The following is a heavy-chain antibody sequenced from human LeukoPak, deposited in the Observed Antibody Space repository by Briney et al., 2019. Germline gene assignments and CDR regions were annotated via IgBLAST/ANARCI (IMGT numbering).Heavy chain of an antibody. CDR3: AKDWLAAAGISPFDY. CDR1: GFTFRNFA. J-gene: IGHJ4*02. D-gene: IGHD6-13*01. CDR2: ISGSGGST. Sequence: GGSLRLSCAASGFTFRNFAMHWVRQAPGKGLEWVSAISGSGGSTYYADSVKGRFTISRDNSKNTLYLQMNSLRAEDTAVYYCAKDWLAAAGISPFDYWGQGTLVTVSS. V-gene: IGHV3-23*01.